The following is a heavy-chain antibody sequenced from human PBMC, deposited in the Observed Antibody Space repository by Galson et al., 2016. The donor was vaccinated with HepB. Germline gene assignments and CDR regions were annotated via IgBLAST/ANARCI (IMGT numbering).Heavy chain of an antibody. CDR3: ASLHQGPIGLPPGTLLQEHL. CDR1: GYSISSDYY. Sequence: SETLSLTCTVSGYSISSDYYWGWIRQPPGKGLEWIGSIYHSGSTYYNPSLKSRVTISVDTSKTQFSLRITSVTAADTAVYYCASLHQGPIGLPPGTLLQEHLWG. J-gene: IGHJ6*01. CDR2: IYHSGST. V-gene: IGHV4-38-2*02.